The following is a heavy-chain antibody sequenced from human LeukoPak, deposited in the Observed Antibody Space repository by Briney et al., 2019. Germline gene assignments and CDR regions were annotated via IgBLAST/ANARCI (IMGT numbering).Heavy chain of an antibody. Sequence: PSETLSLTCAVYGGSFSGYYWSWVRQPPGKGLEWIGEINHSGSTNYNPSLKSRVTISVDTSKNQFSLKLSSVTAADTAVYYCANGQLWLRFHYWGQGTLVTVSS. CDR1: GGSFSGYY. J-gene: IGHJ4*02. D-gene: IGHD5-18*01. CDR2: INHSGST. CDR3: ANGQLWLRFHY. V-gene: IGHV4-34*01.